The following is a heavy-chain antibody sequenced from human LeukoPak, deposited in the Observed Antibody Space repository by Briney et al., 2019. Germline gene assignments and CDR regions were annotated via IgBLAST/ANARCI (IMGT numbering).Heavy chain of an antibody. V-gene: IGHV3-7*01. CDR3: AKGSGWYFP. CDR1: GFTFSNAW. Sequence: GGSLRLSCAASGFTFSNAWMSWVRQAPGKGLEWVANIKQDGSENYYVDSVKGRFTISRDNAKNSLYLQMNSLRAEDTAMYYCAKGSGWYFPWGQGTLVTVSS. CDR2: IKQDGSEN. D-gene: IGHD6-19*01. J-gene: IGHJ5*02.